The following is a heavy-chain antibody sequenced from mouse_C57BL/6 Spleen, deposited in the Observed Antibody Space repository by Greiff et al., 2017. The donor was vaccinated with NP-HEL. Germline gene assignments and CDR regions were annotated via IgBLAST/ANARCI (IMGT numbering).Heavy chain of an antibody. CDR1: GFNIKDYY. J-gene: IGHJ4*01. Sequence: EVQLQQSGAELVRPGASVKLSCTASGFNIKDYYMHWVKQRPEQGLEWIGRIDPEDGDTEYAPKFQGKATMTADTSSNKAYLQLSSLTSEDTAVCYCTHNTGLGAMDYWGQGTSVTVSS. CDR3: THNTGLGAMDY. V-gene: IGHV14-1*01. D-gene: IGHD6-1*01. CDR2: IDPEDGDT.